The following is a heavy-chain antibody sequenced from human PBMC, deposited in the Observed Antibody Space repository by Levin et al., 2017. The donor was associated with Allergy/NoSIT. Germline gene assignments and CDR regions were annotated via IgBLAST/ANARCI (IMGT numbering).Heavy chain of an antibody. D-gene: IGHD5-24*01. CDR3: EKREGRDDYNLPWAFHS. J-gene: IGHJ3*02. V-gene: IGHV3-23*01. CDR1: GFTFSSYS. Sequence: GGSLRLSCAASGFTFSSYSMTWVRQPPGKGLEWVSAISGSGASTYYADSVKGRFTISRDNSKNTLYLQMNSLRAEDAAVYYCEKREGRDDYNLPWAFHSWGQGTMVTVSS. CDR2: ISGSGAST.